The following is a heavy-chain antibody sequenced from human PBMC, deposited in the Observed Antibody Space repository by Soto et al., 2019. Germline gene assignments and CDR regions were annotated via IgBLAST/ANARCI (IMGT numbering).Heavy chain of an antibody. J-gene: IGHJ6*02. CDR3: ASQYGSGSYNPLFVVSHGMDV. D-gene: IGHD3-10*01. CDR2: IYYSGST. V-gene: IGHV4-31*02. CDR1: GGSISSGGYY. Sequence: TLSLTCTVSGGSISSGGYYWSWIRQHPGKGLEWIGYIYYSGSTYYNPSLKSRVTISVDTSKNQFSLKLSSVTAADTAVYYCASQYGSGSYNPLFVVSHGMDVWGQGTTVTVSS.